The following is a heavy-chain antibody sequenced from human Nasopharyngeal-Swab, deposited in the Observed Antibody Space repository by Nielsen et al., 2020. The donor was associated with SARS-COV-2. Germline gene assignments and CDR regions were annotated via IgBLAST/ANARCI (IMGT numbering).Heavy chain of an antibody. V-gene: IGHV4-34*01. CDR2: INHSGST. CDR3: ARGNGAFDY. D-gene: IGHD4-17*01. J-gene: IGHJ4*02. Sequence: GSLRLSCAVYGGSFSGYYWSWIRQPPGKGLEWIGEINHSGSTNYNPSLKSRVTISVDTSKSQFSLKLSSVTAADTAVYYCARGNGAFDYWGQGTRVTVSS. CDR1: GGSFSGYY.